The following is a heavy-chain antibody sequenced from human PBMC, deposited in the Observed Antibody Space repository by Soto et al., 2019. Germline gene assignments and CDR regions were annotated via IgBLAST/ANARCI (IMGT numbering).Heavy chain of an antibody. Sequence: PSQTLSLTCAISGASVSSNSAAWNWITQSPSRGLEWLGRTSYRCKWYNDYAVSVKSRITINPDTSKNQFSLQLNSVPPEDTAVYYCARSIPHVDVWGQGTTVTVSS. J-gene: IGHJ6*02. CDR3: ARSIPHVDV. V-gene: IGHV6-1*01. CDR2: TSYRCKWYN. CDR1: GASVSSNSAA.